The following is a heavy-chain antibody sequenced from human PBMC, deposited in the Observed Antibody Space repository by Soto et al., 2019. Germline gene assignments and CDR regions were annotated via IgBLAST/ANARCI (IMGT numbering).Heavy chain of an antibody. J-gene: IGHJ4*01. CDR3: VSRIPSWFFDY. CDR1: TVNTNY. CDR2: MYTGGVI. V-gene: IGHV3-53*01. D-gene: IGHD3-10*01. Sequence: TVNTNYMYWVRKAPRPGLEWVASMYTGGVIRYADSVKGRFTISRDSSENTLYLRMDKLRVEDTAVYFCVSRIPSWFFDYWGQGTLVTVSS.